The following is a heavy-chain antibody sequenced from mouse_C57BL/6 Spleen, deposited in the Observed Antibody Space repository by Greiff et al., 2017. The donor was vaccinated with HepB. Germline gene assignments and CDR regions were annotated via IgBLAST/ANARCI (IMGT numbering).Heavy chain of an antibody. V-gene: IGHV1-82*01. CDR2: IYPGDGDT. Sequence: QVQLQQSGPELVKPGASVKISCKASGYAFSSSWMNWVKQRPGKGLEWIGRIYPGDGDTNYNGKFKGKATLTADKSSSTAYMQLSSLTSEDSAVYFCARLAAHWYFDVWGTGTTVTVSS. J-gene: IGHJ1*03. CDR1: GYAFSSSW. CDR3: ARLAAHWYFDV.